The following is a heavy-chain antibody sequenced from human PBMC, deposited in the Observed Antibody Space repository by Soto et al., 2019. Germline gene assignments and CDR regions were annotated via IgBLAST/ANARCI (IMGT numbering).Heavy chain of an antibody. CDR3: ARTTETKHAFDI. V-gene: IGHV1-69*02. CDR2: IIPILGIA. D-gene: IGHD4-17*01. J-gene: IGHJ3*02. Sequence: QVQLVQSGAEVQKPGSSVKVSCKASGGTFSSYTISWVRQAPGQGLEWMGRIIPILGIANYAQKCQGRVTITADKSTSTAYMELSSLRSEDTAVYYCARTTETKHAFDIWGQGTMVTVSS. CDR1: GGTFSSYT.